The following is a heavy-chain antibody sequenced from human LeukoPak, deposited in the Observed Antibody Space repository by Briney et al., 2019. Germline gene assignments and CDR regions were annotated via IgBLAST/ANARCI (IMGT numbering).Heavy chain of an antibody. CDR2: IYPGDSDT. V-gene: IGHV5-51*01. CDR3: ARIWVGATEYYFDY. D-gene: IGHD1-26*01. Sequence: EALKISRKGSVYSFTSYLIGWVRQMPGKGGAWVGSIYPGDSDTRYSPSFQGQVTISADKSISTDYLQWSSLKASDTAMYYCARIWVGATEYYFDYWGQGTLVTVSS. J-gene: IGHJ4*02. CDR1: VYSFTSYL.